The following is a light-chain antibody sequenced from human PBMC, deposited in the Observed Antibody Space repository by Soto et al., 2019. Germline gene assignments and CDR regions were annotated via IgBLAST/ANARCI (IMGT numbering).Light chain of an antibody. CDR2: EVS. CDR1: SSDVGSHNL. J-gene: IGLJ7*01. Sequence: QSVLTQPASVSGSPGQSITISCTGTSSDVGSHNLVSWYQQHPGQAPKLMIYEVSKRPLGVSTRFSASKSGNTASLTISGLQAEDEADYYCCSYGGSRAVFGGCTQLTVL. CDR3: CSYGGSRAV. V-gene: IGLV2-23*02.